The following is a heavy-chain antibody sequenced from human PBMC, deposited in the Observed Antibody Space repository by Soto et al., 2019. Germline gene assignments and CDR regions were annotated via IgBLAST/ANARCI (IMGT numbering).Heavy chain of an antibody. J-gene: IGHJ6*02. CDR1: GGSISSSSYY. CDR3: ARHSDFWSGYYNLDYYYGMDV. CDR2: IYYSGST. V-gene: IGHV4-39*01. D-gene: IGHD3-3*01. Sequence: PSETLSLTCTVSGGSISSSSYYWGWIRQPPGKGLEWIGSIYYSGSTYYNPSLKSRVTISVDTSKNQFSLKLSSVTAADTAAYYCARHSDFWSGYYNLDYYYGMDVWGQGTTVTVSS.